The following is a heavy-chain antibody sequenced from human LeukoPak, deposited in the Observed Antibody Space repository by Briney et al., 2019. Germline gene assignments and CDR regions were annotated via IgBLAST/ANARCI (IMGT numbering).Heavy chain of an antibody. CDR2: IYYSGST. V-gene: IGHV4-30-4*01. J-gene: IGHJ3*02. CDR3: ARGNSGYDYAFDI. CDR1: GGSISSLNYY. D-gene: IGHD5-12*01. Sequence: SQTLSLTCTVSGGSISSLNYYWSWIRQPPGKGLEWIGYIYYSGSTYYKPSLKSRVTISLDTSKNQFSLRVSSVTSADTAVYYCARGNSGYDYAFDIWGQGTMVTVSS.